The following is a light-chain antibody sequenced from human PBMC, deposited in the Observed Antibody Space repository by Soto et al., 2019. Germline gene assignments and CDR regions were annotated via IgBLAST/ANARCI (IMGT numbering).Light chain of an antibody. CDR1: QSGRGTF. V-gene: IGKV3-20*01. Sequence: EVVLTQSPDTLSLSPGDRATLSCRASQSGRGTFLDWYQQKAGQAPRLLIYGASSRATGIPDRFSGSGSGTEFTLIISRLEPEDFAVYYCQHLGGSSWTFGQGTKVEIQ. CDR3: QHLGGSSWT. CDR2: GAS. J-gene: IGKJ1*01.